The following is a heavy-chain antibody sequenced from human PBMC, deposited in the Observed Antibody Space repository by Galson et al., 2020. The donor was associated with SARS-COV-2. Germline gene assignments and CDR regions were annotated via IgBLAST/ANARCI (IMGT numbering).Heavy chain of an antibody. CDR3: AKPRGVAAFFGVEYYYYGLDV. Sequence: GGSLTLSCAASGFIFHTYAMNWVRHAPGKGLQWVSAISGRGGSTYYADSVKGRLTISRDNSKNTLYLQMNSLRAEDTAVYYCAKPRGVAAFFGVEYYYYGLDVWGQGTTVTVSS. D-gene: IGHD3-3*01. CDR2: ISGRGGST. J-gene: IGHJ6*02. CDR1: GFIFHTYA. V-gene: IGHV3-23*01.